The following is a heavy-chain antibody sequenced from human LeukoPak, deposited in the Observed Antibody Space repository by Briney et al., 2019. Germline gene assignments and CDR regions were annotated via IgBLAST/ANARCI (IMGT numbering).Heavy chain of an antibody. CDR3: ARHTKARTMVWGVTFVDWLHP. J-gene: IGHJ5*02. D-gene: IGHD3-10*01. Sequence: KSSETLSLTCTVSGGSISSSSYCWGWIRQRPGKGLEWIVSIYYSGCTYDTPADKSRVTKSVDTSKNKFSLKRSSVTAADTAVYYCARHTKARTMVWGVTFVDWLHPWGQGTLVTVSS. CDR1: GGSISSSSYC. CDR2: IYYSGCT. V-gene: IGHV4-39*01.